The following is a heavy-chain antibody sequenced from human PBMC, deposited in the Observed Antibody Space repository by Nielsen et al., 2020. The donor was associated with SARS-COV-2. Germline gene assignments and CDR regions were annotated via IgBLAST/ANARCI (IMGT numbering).Heavy chain of an antibody. CDR1: GGSFSGYY. Sequence: SETLSLTCVVYGGSFSGYYWSWIRQPPGKGLEWIGEINHSGSTNYNPSLKSRVTISVDTSKNQFSLKLSSVTAADTAVYYCARSQRITIFGVVPLDYWGQGTLVTVSS. D-gene: IGHD3-3*01. V-gene: IGHV4-34*01. J-gene: IGHJ4*02. CDR2: INHSGST. CDR3: ARSQRITIFGVVPLDY.